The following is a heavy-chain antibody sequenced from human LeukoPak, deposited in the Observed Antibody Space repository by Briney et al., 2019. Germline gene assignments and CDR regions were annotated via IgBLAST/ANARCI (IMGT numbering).Heavy chain of an antibody. CDR3: ARDFQDIVVVPAAMDYYYGMDV. D-gene: IGHD2-2*01. V-gene: IGHV1-18*01. J-gene: IGHJ6*02. CDR1: GYTFTSYG. CDR2: ISAYNGNT. Sequence: ASVKVSCKASGYTFTSYGISWVRQAPGQGLEWMGWISAYNGNTNYAQKLQGRVTMTTDTSTSTAYMELRSLRSDDTAVYYRARDFQDIVVVPAAMDYYYGMDVWGQGTTVTVSS.